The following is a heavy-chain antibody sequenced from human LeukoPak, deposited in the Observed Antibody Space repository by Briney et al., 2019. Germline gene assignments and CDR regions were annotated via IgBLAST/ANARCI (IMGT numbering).Heavy chain of an antibody. CDR2: INHSGST. J-gene: IGHJ4*02. CDR1: GGSFSGYY. Sequence: SETLSLTCAVYGGSFSGYYWSWIRQPPGKGLEWIGEINHSGSTNYNPSLKSRVTISVDTSKNQFSLKLSSVTAADTAVYYCARQASGSRGLKFDYWGQGTLVTVSS. D-gene: IGHD1-14*01. V-gene: IGHV4-34*01. CDR3: ARQASGSRGLKFDY.